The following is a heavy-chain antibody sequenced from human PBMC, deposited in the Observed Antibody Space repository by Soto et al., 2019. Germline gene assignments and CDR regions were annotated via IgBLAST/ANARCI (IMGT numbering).Heavy chain of an antibody. CDR2: ISYDGSNK. CDR3: AKEGRLTTVVNGWFDP. D-gene: IGHD4-17*01. Sequence: QVQLVESGGGVVQPGRSLRLSCAASGFTFSSYGMHWVRQAPGKGLEWVAVISYDGSNKYYADSVKGRFTISRDNSKNTLYLQMNSLRAEDTAVYYCAKEGRLTTVVNGWFDPWGQGTLVTVSS. J-gene: IGHJ5*02. V-gene: IGHV3-30*18. CDR1: GFTFSSYG.